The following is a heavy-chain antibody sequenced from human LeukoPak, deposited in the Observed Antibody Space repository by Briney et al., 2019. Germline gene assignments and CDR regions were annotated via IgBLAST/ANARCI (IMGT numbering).Heavy chain of an antibody. V-gene: IGHV3-53*01. D-gene: IGHD3-3*01. J-gene: IGHJ5*02. CDR2: IYSGGST. CDR3: AKAPYYDFWSSNNWFDP. CDR1: GFTVSSNY. Sequence: PGGSLRLSCAASGFTVSSNYMSWVRQAPGKGLEWVSVIYSGGSTYYADSVKGRFTISRDNSKNTLYLQMNSLRADDTAVYYCAKAPYYDFWSSNNWFDPWGQGTLVTVSS.